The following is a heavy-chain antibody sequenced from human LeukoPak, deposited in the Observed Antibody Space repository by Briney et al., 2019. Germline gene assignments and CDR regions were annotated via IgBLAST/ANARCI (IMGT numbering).Heavy chain of an antibody. J-gene: IGHJ4*02. CDR3: ARGRDYYDSTGYFY. CDR1: GGSISSDTYY. Sequence: SQTLSLTCTVSGGSISSDTYYWSWMRQPPGKGLEWIGHIYQSGNTYYNPSLKSRVTISLDRSKNQFSLKLSSVTAADTAVYYCARGRDYYDSTGYFYWGQGTLVTVSS. D-gene: IGHD3-22*01. V-gene: IGHV4-30-2*01. CDR2: IYQSGNT.